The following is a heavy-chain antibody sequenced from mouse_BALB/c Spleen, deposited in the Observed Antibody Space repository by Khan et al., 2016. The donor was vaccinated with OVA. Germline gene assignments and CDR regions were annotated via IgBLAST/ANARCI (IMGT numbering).Heavy chain of an antibody. J-gene: IGHJ4*01. V-gene: IGHV1-69*02. CDR2: IYPSDSYT. CDR1: GYTFTNYW. Sequence: QVQLQQPGTELVRPGASMKLSCKASGYTFTNYWINWVKQRPGQGLEWIGNIYPSDSYTNYNQKFKDKATLTVDESSSTAYMQLSSPTSEDSAVYYCSREVRHHYYAMDYWGQGTSVTVSS. CDR3: SREVRHHYYAMDY. D-gene: IGHD2-14*01.